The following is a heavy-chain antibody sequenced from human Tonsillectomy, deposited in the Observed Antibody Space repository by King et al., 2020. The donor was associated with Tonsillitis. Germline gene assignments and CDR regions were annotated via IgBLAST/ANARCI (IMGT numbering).Heavy chain of an antibody. J-gene: IGHJ6*02. D-gene: IGHD3-16*01. V-gene: IGHV4-34*01. CDR1: GGSFSGYY. CDR2: INHSGST. Sequence: VQLQQWGAGLLKPSEPLSLTCAVYGGSFSGYYWSWIRQPPGKGLEWIGEINHSGSTNYNPSLKSRVTISVDTSKNQFSLKLSSVTAADTAVYYCARVCRLGAVYYYYGMDVWGQGTTVTVSS. CDR3: ARVCRLGAVYYYYGMDV.